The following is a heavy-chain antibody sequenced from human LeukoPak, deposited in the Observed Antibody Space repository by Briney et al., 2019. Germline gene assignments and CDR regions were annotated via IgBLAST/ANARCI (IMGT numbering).Heavy chain of an antibody. CDR2: IYYSGST. D-gene: IGHD3-22*01. J-gene: IGHJ4*02. CDR3: ARDSSGYSDFDY. V-gene: IGHV4-31*03. Sequence: SETLSLTCTVSGGSISSGDCYWSWIRQHPGKGLEWIGYIYYSGSTYYNPSLKSRVTLSVDTSKNQFFLKLTSVTAAGTAVYYCARDSSGYSDFDYWGQGTLVTVSS. CDR1: GGSISSGDCY.